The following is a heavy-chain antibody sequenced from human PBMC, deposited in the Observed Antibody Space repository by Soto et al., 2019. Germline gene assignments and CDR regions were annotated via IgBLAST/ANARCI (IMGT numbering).Heavy chain of an antibody. CDR2: INHSGNT. CDR1: GGSIGTSAYY. Sequence: SETLSLTCAVSGGSIGTSAYYWGWIRQAPGKGLEWIGSINHSGNTYLSPSLKDRVTMCVDTSKNSFSLKLRSATAADTGLDYCTRRAPEGFDPWGQGTLVTVSS. V-gene: IGHV4-39*01. CDR3: TRRAPEGFDP. J-gene: IGHJ5*02.